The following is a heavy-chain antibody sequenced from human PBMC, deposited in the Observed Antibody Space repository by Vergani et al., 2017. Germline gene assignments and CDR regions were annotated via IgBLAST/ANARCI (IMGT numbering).Heavy chain of an antibody. CDR3: ARDEQAWFPPYYYYGMDV. CDR1: GGTFSSYA. D-gene: IGHD3-22*01. CDR2: IIPIFGTA. V-gene: IGHV1-69*18. Sequence: QVQLVQSGAEVKKPGSSVKVSCKASGGTFSSYAISWVLQAPGQGLEWMVRIIPIFGTANYAQKFQGRVTITADESTSTAYMELSSLRSEDTAVYYCARDEQAWFPPYYYYGMDVWGQGTTVTVSS. J-gene: IGHJ6*02.